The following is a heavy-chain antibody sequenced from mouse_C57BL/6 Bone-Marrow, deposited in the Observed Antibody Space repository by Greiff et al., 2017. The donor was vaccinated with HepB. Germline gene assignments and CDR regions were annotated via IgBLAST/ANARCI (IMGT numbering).Heavy chain of an antibody. V-gene: IGHV2-2*01. J-gene: IGHJ3*01. CDR2: IWSGGST. Sequence: QVQLKQSGPGLVQPSQSLSITCTVSGFSFTSYGVHWVRQSPGKGLEWLGVIWSGGSTDYNAAFISRLTISKDNSKSQVFFKISSLQADDTAIYYCAGGYDSSWFAYWGQGTLVTVSA. D-gene: IGHD2-4*01. CDR1: GFSFTSYG. CDR3: AGGYDSSWFAY.